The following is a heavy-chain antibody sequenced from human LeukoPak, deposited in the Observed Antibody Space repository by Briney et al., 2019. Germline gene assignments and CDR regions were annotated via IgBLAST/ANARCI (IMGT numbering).Heavy chain of an antibody. D-gene: IGHD3-3*01. Sequence: GGSLRLSCAASGFTFSSYGMHWVRQAPGKGLEWVAVIWYDGSNKYYADSVKGRFTISRGNSKNTLYLQMNSLRAEDTAVYYCARVAFWSGYLFGAYGMDVWGQGTTVTVSS. CDR2: IWYDGSNK. V-gene: IGHV3-33*01. CDR1: GFTFSSYG. CDR3: ARVAFWSGYLFGAYGMDV. J-gene: IGHJ6*02.